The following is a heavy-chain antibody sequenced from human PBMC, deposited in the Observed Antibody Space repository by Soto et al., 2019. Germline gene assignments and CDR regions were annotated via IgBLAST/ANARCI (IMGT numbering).Heavy chain of an antibody. CDR3: AREPLYSGSYYYGMDV. D-gene: IGHD1-26*01. CDR1: GFTFSSYG. Sequence: TGGSLRLSCAASGFTFSSYGMHWVRQAPGKGLEWVAVIWYDGSNKYYADSVKGRFTISRDNSKNTVYLQMNSLRAEDTAVYYCAREPLYSGSYYYGMDVWGQGTTVTVSS. CDR2: IWYDGSNK. J-gene: IGHJ6*02. V-gene: IGHV3-33*01.